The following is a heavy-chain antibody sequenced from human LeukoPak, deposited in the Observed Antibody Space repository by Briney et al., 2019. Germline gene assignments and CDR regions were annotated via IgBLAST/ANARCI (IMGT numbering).Heavy chain of an antibody. V-gene: IGHV3-33*01. CDR1: GFTFSNYG. CDR2: IWYDGSNK. CDR3: ARSLVYCSGGSCYSGYFDY. J-gene: IGHJ4*02. Sequence: GGSLRLSCAASGFTFSNYGTHWVRQAPGKGLEWVAVIWYDGSNKYYADSVKGRFTISRDNSKNTLYLQMNSLRAEDTAVYYCARSLVYCSGGSCYSGYFDYWGQGTLVTVSS. D-gene: IGHD2-15*01.